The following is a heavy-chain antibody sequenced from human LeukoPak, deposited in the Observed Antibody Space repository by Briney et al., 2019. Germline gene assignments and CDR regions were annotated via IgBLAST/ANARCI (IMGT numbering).Heavy chain of an antibody. D-gene: IGHD3-10*01. CDR3: ARTTTPHYYGSGSYALGY. Sequence: PGGSLRLSCAASGFTVSPNYMSWVRQAPGKGLEWVSVIYRGGSTYYADSVKGRFTISRDNSKNTLYLQMSSLSAEDTAVYYCARTTTPHYYGSGSYALGYWGQGTLVTVPS. J-gene: IGHJ4*02. V-gene: IGHV3-53*05. CDR1: GFTVSPNY. CDR2: IYRGGST.